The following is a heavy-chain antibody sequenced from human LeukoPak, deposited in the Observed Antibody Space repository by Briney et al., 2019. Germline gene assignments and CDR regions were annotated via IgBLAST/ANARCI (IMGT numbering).Heavy chain of an antibody. CDR2: ISYDGSNK. Sequence: PGGSLRLSCAASGFTFSSYGMHWVRQAPGKGLEWVAVISYDGSNKYYADSVKGRFTISRDNSKNTLYLQMNSLRAEDTAVYYCAKDRSGQWLASNYFDYWGQGTLVTVSS. CDR1: GFTFSSYG. J-gene: IGHJ4*02. CDR3: AKDRSGQWLASNYFDY. V-gene: IGHV3-30*18. D-gene: IGHD6-19*01.